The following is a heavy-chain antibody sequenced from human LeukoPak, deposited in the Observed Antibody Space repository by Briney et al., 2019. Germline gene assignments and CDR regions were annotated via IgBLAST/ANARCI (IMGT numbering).Heavy chain of an antibody. CDR3: ARRTVRGINLFYL. V-gene: IGHV4-59*08. CDR1: GGSISSYY. Sequence: PSETLSLTCTVSGGSISSYYWSWIRQPPGKGLEWIGYIYYSGSTNYNPSLKSRVTISVDTSKNQFSLKLSSVTAADTAVYYCARRTVRGINLFYLWGQGTLVTVSS. J-gene: IGHJ4*02. CDR2: IYYSGST. D-gene: IGHD3-10*01.